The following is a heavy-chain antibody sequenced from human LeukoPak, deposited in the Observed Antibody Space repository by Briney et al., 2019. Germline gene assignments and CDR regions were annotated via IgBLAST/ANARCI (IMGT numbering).Heavy chain of an antibody. Sequence: GRSLRLSCAASGFTFSSYAMHWVRQAPGKGLEWVAMISYDGNGKYYADSVEGRFTISRDNSKNTLYLQMNSLRAEDTAVYYCAKVLVPVTAVVISLDYWGQGTLVTVSS. J-gene: IGHJ4*02. D-gene: IGHD3-22*01. CDR3: AKVLVPVTAVVISLDY. V-gene: IGHV3-30*04. CDR2: ISYDGNGK. CDR1: GFTFSSYA.